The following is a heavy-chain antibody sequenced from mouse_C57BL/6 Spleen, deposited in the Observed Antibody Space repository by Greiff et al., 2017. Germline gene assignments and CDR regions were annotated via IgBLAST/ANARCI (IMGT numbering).Heavy chain of an antibody. J-gene: IGHJ1*03. D-gene: IGHD4-1*01. CDR3: ARTVGSPNCDFDV. V-gene: IGHV5-17*01. CDR2: ISSGSSTI. Sequence: DVHLVESGGGLVKPGGSLKLSCAASGFTFSDYGMHWVRQAPEKGLEWVAYISSGSSTIYYADTVKGRFTISRDNAKNTLFLQITSLRSEDTAMYYCARTVGSPNCDFDVWGTGTTVTVSS. CDR1: GFTFSDYG.